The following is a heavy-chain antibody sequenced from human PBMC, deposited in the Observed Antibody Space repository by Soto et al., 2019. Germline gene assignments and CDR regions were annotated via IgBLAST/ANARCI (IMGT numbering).Heavy chain of an antibody. Sequence: ASVKVSCKASGYTFTSYGISWVRQAPGQGLEWMGWISAYNGNTNYAQKLQGRVTMTTDTSTSTAYMELRSLRSDDTAVYYCARPHRSSGWFPDFEYWGQGTLVTVSS. CDR1: GYTFTSYG. CDR3: ARPHRSSGWFPDFEY. J-gene: IGHJ4*02. V-gene: IGHV1-18*01. D-gene: IGHD6-19*01. CDR2: ISAYNGNT.